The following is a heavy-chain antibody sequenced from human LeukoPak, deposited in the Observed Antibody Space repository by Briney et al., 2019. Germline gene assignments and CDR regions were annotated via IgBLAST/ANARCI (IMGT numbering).Heavy chain of an antibody. V-gene: IGHV3-48*01. D-gene: IGHD3-22*01. J-gene: IGHJ3*02. CDR3: ARDLHFDYESSHAFDI. CDR2: ISSGSNTM. Sequence: PGGSLRLSCAAFGFTFRSYSMSWVRQAPGKGLEWVSYISSGSNTMFYADSMKGRFTISRDNAKNSLFLQMNILRAEDMAVYYCARDLHFDYESSHAFDIWGQGTMVTVSS. CDR1: GFTFRSYS.